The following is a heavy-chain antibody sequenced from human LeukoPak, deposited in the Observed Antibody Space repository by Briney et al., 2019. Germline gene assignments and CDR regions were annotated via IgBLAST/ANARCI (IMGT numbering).Heavy chain of an antibody. J-gene: IGHJ4*02. CDR2: IYYSGST. D-gene: IGHD2-15*01. CDR3: ARRSDCSGGSCYSSFSYYFDY. Sequence: PSQTLSLTCTVSGGSISSGDYYWSWIRQPPGKGLEWIGYIYYSGSTYYNPSLKSRVTISVDTSKNQFSLKLSSVTAADTAVYFCARRSDCSGGSCYSSFSYYFDYRGQGTLVTVSS. V-gene: IGHV4-30-4*01. CDR1: GGSISSGDYY.